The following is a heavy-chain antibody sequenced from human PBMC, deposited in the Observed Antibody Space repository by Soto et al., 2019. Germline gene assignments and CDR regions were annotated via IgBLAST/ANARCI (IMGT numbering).Heavy chain of an antibody. D-gene: IGHD3-22*01. CDR2: ISSSSSTI. Sequence: GGSLRLSCAASGFTFSSYSMNWVRQAPGKGLEWVSYISSSSSTIYYADSVKGRFTISRDNAKNSLYLQMNSLRDEDTAVYYCARMTYDSSGYYLNWFDPWGQGTLVTVSS. J-gene: IGHJ5*02. V-gene: IGHV3-48*02. CDR3: ARMTYDSSGYYLNWFDP. CDR1: GFTFSSYS.